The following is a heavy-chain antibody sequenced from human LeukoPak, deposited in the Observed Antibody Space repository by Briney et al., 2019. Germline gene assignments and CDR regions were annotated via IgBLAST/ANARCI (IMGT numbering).Heavy chain of an antibody. CDR2: IGSSSGPI. D-gene: IGHD7-27*01. CDR3: ARENFWAFDY. J-gene: IGHJ4*02. V-gene: IGHV3-48*02. CDR1: GFTFSSYS. Sequence: GRSLRLSCTTSGFTFSSYSMNWVRQAPGKGLEWVSHIGSSSGPIYYAGSVKGRFTISRDNAMNSLYLQLSSLRDEDTAVYFCARENFWAFDYWGQGALVTVSS.